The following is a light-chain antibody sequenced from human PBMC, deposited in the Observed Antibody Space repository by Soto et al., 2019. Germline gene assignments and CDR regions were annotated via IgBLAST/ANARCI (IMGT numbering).Light chain of an antibody. CDR1: QSISTY. J-gene: IGKJ2*01. V-gene: IGKV1-39*01. Sequence: DLQMTQSPSSLSASVGDRVTLTCRASQSISTYLNWYQQKPGKAPKLLIYAASSLQSGVPSRFSGSGSGTDFTLTISSLQPEDFATYYCQQSFSTLRTFGQGTKLEIK. CDR2: AAS. CDR3: QQSFSTLRT.